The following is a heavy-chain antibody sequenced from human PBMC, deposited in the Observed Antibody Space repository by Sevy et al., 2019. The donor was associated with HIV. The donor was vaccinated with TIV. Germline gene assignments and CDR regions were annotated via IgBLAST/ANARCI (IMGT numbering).Heavy chain of an antibody. CDR2: VNSDGSST. D-gene: IGHD2-15*01. Sequence: GGSLRLSCAASGFTFSSYWMHWVRQAPGKGPVWLSGVNSDGSSTNYADSVKGRFTMSRDSAKNRLYLQMNRLRAEDTAVHFCVAANTWQDYWGQGTLVTVSS. V-gene: IGHV3-74*01. J-gene: IGHJ4*02. CDR1: GFTFSSYW. CDR3: VAANTWQDY.